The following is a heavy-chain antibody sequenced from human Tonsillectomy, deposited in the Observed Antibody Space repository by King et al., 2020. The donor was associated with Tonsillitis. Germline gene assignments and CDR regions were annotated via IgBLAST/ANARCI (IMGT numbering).Heavy chain of an antibody. CDR2: VNPNSGGT. J-gene: IGHJ4*02. V-gene: IGHV1-2*02. CDR1: GYTFTGYY. Sequence: VQLVESGAEVKKPGAPVKVSCKASGYTFTGYYMHWVRQAPGQGLEWMGWVNPNSGGTNYAQKFQGRVTMTWDTSVSIAYMELSSLRSDDTAVYYCARGRYQVLWGDYWGQGTLVTVSS. CDR3: ARGRYQVLWGDY. D-gene: IGHD2-2*01.